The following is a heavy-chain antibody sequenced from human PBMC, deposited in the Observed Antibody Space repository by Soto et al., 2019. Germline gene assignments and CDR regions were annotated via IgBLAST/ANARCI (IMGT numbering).Heavy chain of an antibody. J-gene: IGHJ4*02. CDR1: GFTFSSYS. V-gene: IGHV3-21*01. D-gene: IGHD2-15*01. Sequence: EVQLVESGGGLVKPGGSLRLSCAASGFTFSSYSMNWVRQAPGKGLEWVSSISSSSSYIYYADSVKGRFTISRDNAKNSLYLQMNSLRAEDTAVYYSARDMEDIVVVVAATPVAFDYWGQGTLVTVSS. CDR3: ARDMEDIVVVVAATPVAFDY. CDR2: ISSSSSYI.